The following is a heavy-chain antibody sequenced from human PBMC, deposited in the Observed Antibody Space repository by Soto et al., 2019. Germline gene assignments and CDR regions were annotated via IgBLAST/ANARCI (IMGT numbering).Heavy chain of an antibody. Sequence: PGESLKISCKGSGYNFSSQWIAWVRQKPGKGLEWMGIVYPGDAETRYSPSFQGQVTMSADKSIDTAYLQWSSLKASDTAIYYCAKSEVAEIWGQGTMVTVSS. V-gene: IGHV5-51*01. CDR3: AKSEVAEI. CDR1: GYNFSSQW. J-gene: IGHJ3*02. CDR2: VYPGDAET.